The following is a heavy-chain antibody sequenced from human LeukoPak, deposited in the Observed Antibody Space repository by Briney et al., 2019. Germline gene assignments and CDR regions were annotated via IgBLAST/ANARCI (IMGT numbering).Heavy chain of an antibody. Sequence: SQTLSLTCAISGDSVSSNSAAWNWIRQSPSRGLEWLGRTYYRSKWYNDYAVSVKSRITINPDTSKNQFSLQLNSVTPEDTAVYYCAREHYYGSGSYYPALDYWGQGTLVTVSS. CDR3: AREHYYGSGSYYPALDY. J-gene: IGHJ4*02. CDR1: GDSVSSNSAA. D-gene: IGHD3-10*01. CDR2: TYYRSKWYN. V-gene: IGHV6-1*01.